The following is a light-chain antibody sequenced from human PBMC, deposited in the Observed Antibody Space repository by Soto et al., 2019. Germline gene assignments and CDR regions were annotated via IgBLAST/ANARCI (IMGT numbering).Light chain of an antibody. CDR1: SSDVGGYNY. Sequence: QSALTQPPSASGSPGQSVTISCTGTSSDVGGYNYVSWYQQHPGKAPKLMIYEVSKRPSGVPDRFSGSKSANTASLTVSGLQAEDEADYYCCSYADGSIYFFGTGTKLTVL. V-gene: IGLV2-8*01. J-gene: IGLJ1*01. CDR3: CSYADGSIYF. CDR2: EVS.